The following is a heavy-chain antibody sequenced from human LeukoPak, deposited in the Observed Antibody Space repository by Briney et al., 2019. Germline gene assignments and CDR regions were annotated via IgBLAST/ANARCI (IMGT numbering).Heavy chain of an antibody. CDR3: ARMYTDGWYEY. D-gene: IGHD6-19*01. Sequence: SETLSLTCSVSGGSFNNNLYFWAWIRQPPGKGLKWVGSIHCTGATYYSPSLKSRVTISIDTSKNQFSLRLTSLTATDTAVYYCARMYTDGWYEYWGQGILVTVSS. V-gene: IGHV4-39*01. CDR1: GGSFNNNLYF. CDR2: IHCTGAT. J-gene: IGHJ4*02.